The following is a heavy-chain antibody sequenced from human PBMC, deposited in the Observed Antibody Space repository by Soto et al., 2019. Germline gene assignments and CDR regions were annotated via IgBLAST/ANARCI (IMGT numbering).Heavy chain of an antibody. CDR2: ISSSSSTI. CDR1: GFTFSSYS. V-gene: IGHV3-48*02. CDR3: ARAPSRALYCSGGSCYPNWFDP. Sequence: GGSLRLSCAASGFTFSSYSMNWVRQAPGKGLEWVSYISSSSSTIYYADSVKGRFTISRDNAKNSLYLQMNSLRDEDTAVYYCARAPSRALYCSGGSCYPNWFDPWGQGTLVPVSS. D-gene: IGHD2-15*01. J-gene: IGHJ5*02.